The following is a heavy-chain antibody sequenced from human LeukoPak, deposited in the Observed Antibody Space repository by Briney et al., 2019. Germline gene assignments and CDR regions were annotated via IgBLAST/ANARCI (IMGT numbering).Heavy chain of an antibody. CDR2: ISPGDSDT. Sequence: GESLKISCKGPGYSFTTYRIGWVRQMPGKGPEWMGIISPGDSDTRYSPSFQGQVTISADKSISTAYLQWSSLKASDTAMYYCARHVDDSSGYYYRTMYYFDYWGQGSLVTVSS. J-gene: IGHJ4*02. D-gene: IGHD3-22*01. CDR1: GYSFTTYR. CDR3: ARHVDDSSGYYYRTMYYFDY. V-gene: IGHV5-51*01.